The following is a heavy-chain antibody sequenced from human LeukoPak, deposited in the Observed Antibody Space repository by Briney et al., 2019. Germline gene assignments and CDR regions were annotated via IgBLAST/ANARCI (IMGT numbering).Heavy chain of an antibody. CDR3: ARDSVALRGYSYGLRENWFDP. V-gene: IGHV1-18*01. CDR2: ISGYNGNT. D-gene: IGHD5-18*01. CDR1: GYTFTSYG. J-gene: IGHJ5*02. Sequence: ASVKVSCKASGYTFTSYGISWVRQAPGQGLEWMGWISGYNGNTNYAQKLQGRVTMTTDTSTSTAYMELRSLRSDDTAVYYCARDSVALRGYSYGLRENWFDPWGQGTLVTVSS.